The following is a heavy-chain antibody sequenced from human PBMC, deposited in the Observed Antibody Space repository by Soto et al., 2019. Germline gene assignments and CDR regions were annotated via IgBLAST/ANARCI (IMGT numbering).Heavy chain of an antibody. V-gene: IGHV4-30-4*01. Sequence: PSETLSLTCTVSGGSISSGDYYWSWIRQPPGEGLEWIGYIYYSGSTYYNPSLKSRVTISVDTSKNQFSLKLSSVTAADTAVYYCARVGFYYYGMDVWGQGTTVTVSS. CDR2: IYYSGST. CDR1: GGSISSGDYY. J-gene: IGHJ6*02. CDR3: ARVGFYYYGMDV.